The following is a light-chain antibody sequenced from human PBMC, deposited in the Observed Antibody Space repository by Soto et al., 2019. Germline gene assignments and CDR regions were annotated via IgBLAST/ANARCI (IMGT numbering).Light chain of an antibody. CDR2: DAS. CDR3: QHYNSYPWT. V-gene: IGKV1-5*01. J-gene: IGKJ1*01. Sequence: IQMTQSPSTLSASVGDRVTISCRASQSISSWLAWYQQKPGKAPKLLIYDASSLESGVPSSFSGSGSGTEFTLTISSLQPDDFATYYCQHYNSYPWTFGQGTKADIK. CDR1: QSISSW.